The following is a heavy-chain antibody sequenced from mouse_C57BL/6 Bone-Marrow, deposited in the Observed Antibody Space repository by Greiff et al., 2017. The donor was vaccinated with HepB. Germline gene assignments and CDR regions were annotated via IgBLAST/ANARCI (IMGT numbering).Heavy chain of an antibody. J-gene: IGHJ2*01. CDR3: TTDGYFDY. CDR2: IDPENGDT. CDR1: GFNIKDDY. V-gene: IGHV14-4*01. Sequence: EVQLQQSGAELVRPGASVKLSCTASGFNIKDDYMHWVKQRPEQGLEWIGWIDPENGDTEYASKFQGKATITADTSSNTAYLQLSSLTSEYTAVYYCTTDGYFDYWGQGTTLTVSS.